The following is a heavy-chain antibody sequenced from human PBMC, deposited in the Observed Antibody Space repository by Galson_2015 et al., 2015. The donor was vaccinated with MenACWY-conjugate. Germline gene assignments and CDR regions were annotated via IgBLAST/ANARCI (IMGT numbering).Heavy chain of an antibody. CDR3: AKTRGASFYFDS. Sequence: SLRLSCAASGFIFNTYWMHWVRQAPGKGLVWVSRINPGGSSTTYADSVKDRSTISRDNAKNTLYLQMNSLRPEDTAVFYYAKTRGASFYFDSWGQGTLVTVSS. D-gene: IGHD1-26*01. V-gene: IGHV3-74*01. CDR2: INPGGSST. CDR1: GFIFNTYW. J-gene: IGHJ4*02.